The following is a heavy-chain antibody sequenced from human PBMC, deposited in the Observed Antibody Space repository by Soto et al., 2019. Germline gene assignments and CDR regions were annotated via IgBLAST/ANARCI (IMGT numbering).Heavy chain of an antibody. V-gene: IGHV3-23*01. CDR1: GFTFSSYA. Sequence: PGGSLRLSCAASGFTFSSYAMRWVRQAPGKGLEWVSAISGSGGSTYYADSVKGRFTISRDNSKNTLYLQMNSLRAEDTAVYYCAKDLGYCSGGSCYSPDAFDIWGQGTMVTVSS. D-gene: IGHD2-15*01. CDR3: AKDLGYCSGGSCYSPDAFDI. CDR2: ISGSGGST. J-gene: IGHJ3*02.